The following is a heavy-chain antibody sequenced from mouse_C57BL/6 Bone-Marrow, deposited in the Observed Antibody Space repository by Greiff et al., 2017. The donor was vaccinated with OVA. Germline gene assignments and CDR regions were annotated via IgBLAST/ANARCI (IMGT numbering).Heavy chain of an antibody. Sequence: EVMLVESGGGLVKPGGSLKLSCAASGFTFSSSALSWVRQTPATRLEWVATISDGGSYTYYPDNVKGRFTIARDNAKNNLYLQMSHLKSEDTAMDYCARDYDYDYYAMDYWGQGTSVTVAS. V-gene: IGHV5-4*01. D-gene: IGHD2-4*01. CDR1: GFTFSSSA. CDR3: ARDYDYDYYAMDY. CDR2: ISDGGSYT. J-gene: IGHJ4*01.